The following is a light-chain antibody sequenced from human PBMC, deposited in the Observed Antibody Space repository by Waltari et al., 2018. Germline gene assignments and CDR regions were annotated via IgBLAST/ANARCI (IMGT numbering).Light chain of an antibody. V-gene: IGKV3-20*01. Sequence: EIVLTQSPGTLSLSPGERATLSCRASQSISNRYLAWYQQRPGQAPRLLIYGVFSRATGIPDRFSGSGSGTDFTLTISRLEPEDVAVYYCQHYGSSPEFGQGTKVEIK. J-gene: IGKJ1*01. CDR1: QSISNRY. CDR3: QHYGSSPE. CDR2: GVF.